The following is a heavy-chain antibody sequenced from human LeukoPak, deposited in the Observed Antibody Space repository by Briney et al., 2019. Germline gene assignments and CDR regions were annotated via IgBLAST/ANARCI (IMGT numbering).Heavy chain of an antibody. Sequence: GGSLRLSCAASGFTFSSYWMHWVRQAPGKGLVWVSLINSDGSSTSYADSVKGRFTISRDNAKNTLYLQMNSLRVEDTAVYYCGREAVAGLIDPWGQGTLVTVST. CDR2: INSDGSST. CDR3: GREAVAGLIDP. V-gene: IGHV3-74*01. J-gene: IGHJ5*02. CDR1: GFTFSSYW. D-gene: IGHD6-19*01.